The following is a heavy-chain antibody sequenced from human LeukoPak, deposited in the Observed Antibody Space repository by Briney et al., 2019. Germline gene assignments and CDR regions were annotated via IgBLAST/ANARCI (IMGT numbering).Heavy chain of an antibody. D-gene: IGHD6-13*01. V-gene: IGHV3-74*01. CDR2: INIDGSSP. Sequence: GGSLRLSCAASGFTFSNYWMHWVRQAPGKGLVWVSRINIDGSSPRYADSVEGRFTISRDNAKNSLYLQMNSLRAEDTAVYYCASAPPGIAAYFDYWGRGTLVTVSS. CDR1: GFTFSNYW. CDR3: ASAPPGIAAYFDY. J-gene: IGHJ4*02.